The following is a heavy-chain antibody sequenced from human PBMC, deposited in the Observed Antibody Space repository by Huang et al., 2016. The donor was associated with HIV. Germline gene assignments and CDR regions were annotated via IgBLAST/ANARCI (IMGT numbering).Heavy chain of an antibody. V-gene: IGHV3-30*18. CDR2: ISYDGRSQ. Sequence: QVHLVESGGGVVQPGGSLRLSCAASGFKLSGFGMHWVRQAPGKGLEGGACISYDGRSQFYTDSVKGRFTISRDNSDNTLSLQMKGLRPDDTAVYYCAKESRWFSDFDHWGQGVLVSVSS. J-gene: IGHJ4*02. CDR3: AKESRWFSDFDH. CDR1: GFKLSGFG. D-gene: IGHD2-15*01.